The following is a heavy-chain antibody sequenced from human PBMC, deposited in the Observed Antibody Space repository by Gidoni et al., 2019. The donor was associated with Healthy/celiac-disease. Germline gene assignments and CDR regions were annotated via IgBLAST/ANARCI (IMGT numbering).Heavy chain of an antibody. CDR3: ARAYYSGSGNRYYFDY. J-gene: IGHJ4*02. CDR2: IYYSGST. V-gene: IGHV4-39*01. D-gene: IGHD3-10*01. Sequence: QLQLQSSGSGLVTPSETLSLTCTVSGASISSSSYYWSWTRQPPVKGLEWNGSIYYSGSTCCSPYLKNRVTVSVDTTKNRFSVKLSFVTAADTAVYYCARAYYSGSGNRYYFDYWGQGTLVTVSS. CDR1: GASISSSSYY.